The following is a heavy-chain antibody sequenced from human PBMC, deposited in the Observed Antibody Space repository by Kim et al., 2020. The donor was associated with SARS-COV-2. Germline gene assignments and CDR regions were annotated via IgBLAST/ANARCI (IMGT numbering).Heavy chain of an antibody. J-gene: IGHJ5*02. CDR3: ASLLLLPNWFDP. D-gene: IGHD2-2*01. Sequence: YYTPSLKSRVTISVDTSKNQFSLKLSSVTAADTAVYYCASLLLLPNWFDPWGQGTLVTVSS. V-gene: IGHV4-39*01.